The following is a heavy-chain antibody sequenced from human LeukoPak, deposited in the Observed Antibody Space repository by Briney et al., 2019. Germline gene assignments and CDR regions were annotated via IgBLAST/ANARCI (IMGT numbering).Heavy chain of an antibody. V-gene: IGHV1-18*01. CDR1: GYTFPNYG. J-gene: IGHJ4*02. CDR2: ISAFNGNR. D-gene: IGHD4-17*01. CDR3: VRERDYGDYYFDY. Sequence: ASVKVSCRASGYTFPNYGFSWVRQAPGQGLEWMGWISAFNGNRNYAQKFQGRVTLTTDTSTSAAYMELRSLRSDDTAVYYCVRERDYGDYYFDYWGQGTLVTVSS.